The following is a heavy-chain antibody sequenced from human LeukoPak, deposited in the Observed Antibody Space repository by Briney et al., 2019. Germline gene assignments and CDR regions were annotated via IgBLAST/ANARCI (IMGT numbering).Heavy chain of an antibody. D-gene: IGHD2-15*01. V-gene: IGHV4-59*01. CDR2: IYDSGGT. Sequence: SETMSLTCTVAGGSISSYYWSWIRQPPREVQGWVGYIYDSGGTNYNPSLKSRVTISVDTSKNQFYLKLSSVTAADTAVYYCAGGGDGYCSGGSCYYFDYWGQGTLVTVSS. J-gene: IGHJ4*02. CDR1: GGSISSYY. CDR3: AGGGDGYCSGGSCYYFDY.